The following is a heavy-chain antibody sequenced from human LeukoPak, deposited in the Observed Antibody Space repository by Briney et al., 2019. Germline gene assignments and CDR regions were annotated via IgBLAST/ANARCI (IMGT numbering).Heavy chain of an antibody. D-gene: IGHD5-18*01. V-gene: IGHV1-2*06. CDR3: ARAPGGIQLWYVDFDY. CDR2: INPNSGGT. Sequence: ASVKVSCKASGYTFTGYYMHWGRQAPGQGLEWMGRINPNSGGTNYAQKFQGRVTMTRDTSISTAYMELSRLRSDDTAVYYCARAPGGIQLWYVDFDYWGQGTLVTVSS. CDR1: GYTFTGYY. J-gene: IGHJ4*02.